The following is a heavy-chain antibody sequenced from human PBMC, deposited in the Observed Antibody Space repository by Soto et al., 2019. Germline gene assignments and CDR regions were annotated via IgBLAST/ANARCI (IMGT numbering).Heavy chain of an antibody. J-gene: IGHJ4*02. Sequence: GGSLRLSCTPSGFIFGDYAITWFRQAPGRGLECVGFITSKRYGATAEYAASVKGRFTISRDNAKSSLNLQMNSLRAEDTAVYHCVRSSGWTGDYWGQGILVTVS. D-gene: IGHD3-10*01. V-gene: IGHV3-49*03. CDR3: VRSSGWTGDY. CDR1: GFIFGDYA. CDR2: ITSKRYGATA.